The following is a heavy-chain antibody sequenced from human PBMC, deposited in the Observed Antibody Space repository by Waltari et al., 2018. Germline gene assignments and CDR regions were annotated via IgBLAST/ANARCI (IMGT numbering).Heavy chain of an antibody. V-gene: IGHV4-38-2*01. CDR2: IMHSGSA. D-gene: IGHD2-15*01. J-gene: IGHJ4*02. CDR1: GYSISSGYY. CDR3: ASGTIVVVVAAIYFDY. Sequence: QVQLQESGPGLVKPSETLSLTCAVSGYSISSGYYWGWIRQPPGKGLEWIGSIMHSGSAYYHPALKSRVTISVDTSKNQFSLKLSSVTAADTAVYYCASGTIVVVVAAIYFDYWGQGTLVTVSS.